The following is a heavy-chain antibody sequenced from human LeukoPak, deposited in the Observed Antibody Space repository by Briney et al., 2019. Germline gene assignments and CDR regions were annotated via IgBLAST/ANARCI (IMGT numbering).Heavy chain of an antibody. Sequence: GGSLRLSCAASGFTFTTNYMIWVRQVPGKGLEWVSIIYSGGSIDYADSVKGRFTISRDSSKNMLSLQMNSLRAEDTAVYYCARIGTTEHNWGQGTLVTVSS. J-gene: IGHJ4*02. D-gene: IGHD1/OR15-1a*01. CDR1: GFTFTTNY. CDR3: ARIGTTEHN. V-gene: IGHV3-66*01. CDR2: IYSGGSI.